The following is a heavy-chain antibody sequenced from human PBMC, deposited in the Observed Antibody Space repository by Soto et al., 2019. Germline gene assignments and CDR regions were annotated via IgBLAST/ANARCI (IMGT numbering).Heavy chain of an antibody. CDR1: GYTLTELS. Sequence: GASVKVSCKVSGYTLTELSMHWVRQAPGKGLEWMGGFDPEDGETIYAQKFQGRVTMTEDTSTDTAYMELSSLRSEDTAVYYCATGPTSLGYCSGGSCSAGDYWGQGTLVTVSS. V-gene: IGHV1-24*01. CDR3: ATGPTSLGYCSGGSCSAGDY. CDR2: FDPEDGET. D-gene: IGHD2-15*01. J-gene: IGHJ4*02.